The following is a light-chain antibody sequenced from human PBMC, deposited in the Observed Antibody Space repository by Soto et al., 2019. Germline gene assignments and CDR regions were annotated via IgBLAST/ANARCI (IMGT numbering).Light chain of an antibody. V-gene: IGLV1-44*01. Sequence: QSALTQPPSASGTPGQRVTISCSGSSSNIGGNSVNWYQHLPGTAPKILMYSDDERPSGVPDRFSGSKSGTSASLAISGLQSEDEADYYCAAWDDNLNGPVFGGGTKGPS. J-gene: IGLJ2*01. CDR2: SDD. CDR3: AAWDDNLNGPV. CDR1: SSNIGGNS.